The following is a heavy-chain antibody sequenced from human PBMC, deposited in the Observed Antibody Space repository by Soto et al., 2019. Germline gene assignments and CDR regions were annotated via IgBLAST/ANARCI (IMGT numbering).Heavy chain of an antibody. CDR3: VLSGYCSSTSCYGDY. J-gene: IGHJ4*02. D-gene: IGHD2-2*01. Sequence: GGSLRLSCAASGFTFSSYSMNWVRQAPGKGLEWVSSISISSSYIYYADSVKGRFTISRDNAKNSLYLEMNSLRAEDTAVYYCVLSGYCSSTSCYGDYWGQGTLVTVSS. CDR1: GFTFSSYS. CDR2: ISISSSYI. V-gene: IGHV3-21*01.